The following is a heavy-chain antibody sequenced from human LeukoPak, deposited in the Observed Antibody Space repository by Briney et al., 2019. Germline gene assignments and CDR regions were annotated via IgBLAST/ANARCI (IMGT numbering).Heavy chain of an antibody. CDR2: FDPEDGET. D-gene: IGHD3-10*01. J-gene: IGHJ6*02. Sequence: ASVKVSCKVSGYTLTELSMHWVRQAPGKGLEWMGGFDPEDGETIYAQKFQGRVTMTEDTSTDTAYMELSSLRSEDTAVYYCATASMVRGVPGKGMDVWGQGTTVTVSS. CDR1: GYTLTELS. V-gene: IGHV1-24*01. CDR3: ATASMVRGVPGKGMDV.